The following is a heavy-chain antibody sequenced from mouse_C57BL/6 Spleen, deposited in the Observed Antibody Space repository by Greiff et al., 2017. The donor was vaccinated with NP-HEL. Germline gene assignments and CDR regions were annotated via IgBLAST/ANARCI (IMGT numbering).Heavy chain of an antibody. V-gene: IGHV1-80*01. Sequence: QVQLQQSGAELVKPGASVKISCKASGYAFSSYWMNWVKQRPGKGLEWIGQIYPGDGDTNYNGKFKGKATLTADKSSSTAYMQLSSLTSEDSAVYFCARPLDYAAWFAYWGQGTLVTVSA. CDR3: ARPLDYAAWFAY. CDR1: GYAFSSYW. CDR2: IYPGDGDT. J-gene: IGHJ3*01. D-gene: IGHD2-4*01.